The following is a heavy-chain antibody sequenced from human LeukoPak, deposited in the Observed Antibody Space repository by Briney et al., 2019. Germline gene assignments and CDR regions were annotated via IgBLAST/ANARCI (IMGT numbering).Heavy chain of an antibody. D-gene: IGHD6-6*01. CDR2: IYYSGST. CDR1: GGSISSYY. CDR3: ARGSIAARRDFDY. Sequence: SETLSLTCTVSGGSISSYYWSWIRQPPGEGLEWIGYIYYSGSTNYNPSLKSRVTISVDTSKNQFSLKLSSVTAADTAVYYCARGSIAARRDFDYWGQGTLVTVSS. J-gene: IGHJ4*02. V-gene: IGHV4-59*01.